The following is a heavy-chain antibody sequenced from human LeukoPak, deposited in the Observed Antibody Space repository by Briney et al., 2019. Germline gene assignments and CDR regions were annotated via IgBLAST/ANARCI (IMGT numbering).Heavy chain of an antibody. V-gene: IGHV5-51*01. D-gene: IGHD3-10*01. CDR1: GYSFTSYW. J-gene: IGHJ6*02. CDR2: IYPGDSDT. CDR3: ARLDFGDYYYYGMDV. Sequence: GESLKISCKGSGYSFTSYWIGWVRQVPGKGLEWMGIIYPGDSDTRYSPSFQVQVTISADKSISTAYLQWSSLKASDTAMCYCARLDFGDYYYYGMDVWGQGTTVTVSS.